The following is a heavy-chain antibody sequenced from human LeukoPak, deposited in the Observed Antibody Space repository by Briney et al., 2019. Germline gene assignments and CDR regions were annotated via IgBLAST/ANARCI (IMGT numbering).Heavy chain of an antibody. V-gene: IGHV3-30*18. Sequence: GGSLRLSCAASGFAFSSYGMHWVRQAPGKGLEWVAVISYDGSNKYYADSVKGRFTISRDNSKNTLYLQMNSLRAEDTAVYYCAKDIFQWLVSIDYWGQGTLVTVSS. CDR1: GFAFSSYG. CDR2: ISYDGSNK. CDR3: AKDIFQWLVSIDY. D-gene: IGHD6-19*01. J-gene: IGHJ4*02.